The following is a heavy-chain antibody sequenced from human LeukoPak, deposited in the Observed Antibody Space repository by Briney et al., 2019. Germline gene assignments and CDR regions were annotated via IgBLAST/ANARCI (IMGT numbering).Heavy chain of an antibody. CDR1: GFTFSNYA. Sequence: GGSLRLSCAASGFTFSNYAMSWVRQAPGKGLEWVSAISGSGGSAYYADSVKGRFTVSRDNSKNTLYLQMNSLRAEDTAVYYCAKNKMMRYQRTENYYYYGMDVWGQGTTVTVSS. CDR3: AKNKMMRYQRTENYYYYGMDV. CDR2: ISGSGGSA. V-gene: IGHV3-23*01. D-gene: IGHD2-2*01. J-gene: IGHJ6*02.